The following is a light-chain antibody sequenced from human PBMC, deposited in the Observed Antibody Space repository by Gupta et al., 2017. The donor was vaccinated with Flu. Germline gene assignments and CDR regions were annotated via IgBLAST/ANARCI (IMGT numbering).Light chain of an antibody. J-gene: IGKJ4*01. CDR3: QQDASEPLT. CDR1: QSFSTY. CDR2: KAS. Sequence: PSTLPASVGDRVTITGRASQSFSTYLAWYQQKPGKAPRLLIYKASKLESGVPSRFSDSGSGTEFTLTISRLQPDDFATYYCQQDASEPLTFGGGTKVEIK. V-gene: IGKV1-5*03.